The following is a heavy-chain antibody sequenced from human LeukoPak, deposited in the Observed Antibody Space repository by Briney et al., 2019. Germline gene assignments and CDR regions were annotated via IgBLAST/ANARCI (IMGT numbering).Heavy chain of an antibody. CDR2: MNPNSGNT. J-gene: IGHJ6*02. CDR1: GYTFTSYD. Sequence: ASVKVSCKASGYTFTSYDINWVRQATGQGLEWMGWMNPNSGNTGYAQKFQGRVTMTRNTSISTAYMELSSLRSEDTAVYYCARGGYSYNYSPRGMDVWGQETTVTVSS. D-gene: IGHD5-18*01. CDR3: ARGGYSYNYSPRGMDV. V-gene: IGHV1-8*01.